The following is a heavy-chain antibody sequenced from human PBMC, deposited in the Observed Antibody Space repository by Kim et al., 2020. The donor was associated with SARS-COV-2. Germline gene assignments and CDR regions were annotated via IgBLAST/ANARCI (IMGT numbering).Heavy chain of an antibody. CDR2: IIPILGIA. V-gene: IGHV1-69*04. Sequence: SVKVSCKASGGTFSSYAISWVRQAPGQGLEWMGRIIPILGIANYAQKFQGRVTITADKSTSTAYMELSSLRSEDTAVYYCAREGADNVVVTAVWPGHFQ. J-gene: IGHJ1*01. CDR3: AREGADNVVVTAVWPGHFQ. CDR1: GGTFSSYA. D-gene: IGHD2-21*02.